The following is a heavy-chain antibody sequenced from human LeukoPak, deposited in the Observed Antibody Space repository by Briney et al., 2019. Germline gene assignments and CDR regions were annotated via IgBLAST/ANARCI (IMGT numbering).Heavy chain of an antibody. D-gene: IGHD2-15*01. V-gene: IGHV3-66*02. CDR1: EFSVGSNY. CDR3: AKDWGSRTYYFDY. Sequence: GGSLRLSCAASEFSVGSNYMTWVRQAPGKGLEWVSLIYSGGSTYYADSVKGRFTISRDNSKNTLYLQMNSLRAEDTAVYYCAKDWGSRTYYFDYWGQGTLVTVSS. J-gene: IGHJ4*02. CDR2: IYSGGST.